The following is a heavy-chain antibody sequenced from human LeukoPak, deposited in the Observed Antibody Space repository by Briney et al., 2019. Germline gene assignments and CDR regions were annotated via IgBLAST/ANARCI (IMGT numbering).Heavy chain of an antibody. CDR1: GYAFTGYY. D-gene: IGHD6-13*01. Sequence: ASVNVSCKASGYAFTGYYMHWVRQAPGQGLGWMGWMNPNSGNTGYAQKFQDRVTMTRNTSISTAYLELSSLGSEDTAMYYCASALKRGSAGTLIDHWGQGTLVTVSS. CDR3: ASALKRGSAGTLIDH. CDR2: MNPNSGNT. J-gene: IGHJ4*02. V-gene: IGHV1-8*02.